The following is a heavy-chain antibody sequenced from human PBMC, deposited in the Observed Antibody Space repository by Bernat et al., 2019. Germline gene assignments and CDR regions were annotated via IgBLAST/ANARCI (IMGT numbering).Heavy chain of an antibody. D-gene: IGHD3-22*01. Sequence: QVQLQQWGAGLLKPSETLSLTCAVYGGSFSGYYWSWIRQPPGKGLEWIGEINHSGSTNYNPSLKSRVTISVDTSKNQFSLKLSSVTAADTAVYYCARRTYYYDSSGYYVFDYWGQGTLVTVSS. J-gene: IGHJ4*02. CDR1: GGSFSGYY. V-gene: IGHV4-34*01. CDR2: INHSGST. CDR3: ARRTYYYDSSGYYVFDY.